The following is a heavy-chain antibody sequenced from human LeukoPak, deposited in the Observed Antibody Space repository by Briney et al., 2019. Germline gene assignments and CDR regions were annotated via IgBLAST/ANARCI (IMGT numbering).Heavy chain of an antibody. D-gene: IGHD6-19*01. V-gene: IGHV4-59*01. J-gene: IGHJ3*02. CDR1: GGSISSYY. Sequence: SETLSLTCTVSGGSISSYYWSWIRQPPGKGLEWIGYIYYSGSTNYNPSLKSRVTISVDTSKNQFSLKLSSVTAADTAVYYCAGSIAVAGTLAIDAFDIWGRGTMVTVSS. CDR2: IYYSGST. CDR3: AGSIAVAGTLAIDAFDI.